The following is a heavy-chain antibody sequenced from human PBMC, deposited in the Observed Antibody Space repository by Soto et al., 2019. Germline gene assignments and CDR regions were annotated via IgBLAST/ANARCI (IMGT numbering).Heavy chain of an antibody. J-gene: IGHJ4*02. V-gene: IGHV1-69*06. CDR2: IIPIFGTA. CDR3: ASGFWSGYYYFDY. CDR1: GGTFSSYA. D-gene: IGHD3-3*01. Sequence: PVKVSCKASGGTFSSYAISWVRQAPGQGLEWMGGIIPIFGTANYAQKFQGRVTITADKSTSTAYMELSSLRSEDTAVYYCASGFWSGYYYFDYWGQGTLVTVSS.